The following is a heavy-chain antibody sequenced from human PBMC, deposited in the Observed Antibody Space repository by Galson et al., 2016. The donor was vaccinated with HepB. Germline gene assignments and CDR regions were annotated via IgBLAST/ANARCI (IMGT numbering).Heavy chain of an antibody. V-gene: IGHV2-5*02. Sequence: PALVKPTQSLTLTCNFSGFSLTTRGVGVGWIRQPPGKALEWLALITYDDEKRYSPSLKNRLTITKDTSKSQVVLTITDMDPVDTGTYYCAHKHGLTTFFVYFDFWGLGTLVTVSS. J-gene: IGHJ4*02. CDR2: ITYDDEK. CDR1: GFSLTTRGVG. CDR3: AHKHGLTTFFVYFDF. D-gene: IGHD3-16*01.